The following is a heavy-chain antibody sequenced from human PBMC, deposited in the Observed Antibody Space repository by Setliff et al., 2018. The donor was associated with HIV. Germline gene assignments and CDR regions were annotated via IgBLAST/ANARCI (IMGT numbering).Heavy chain of an antibody. CDR1: GDSLNTCY. CDR2: IYASGKT. CDR3: ARGNNDLESLDY. J-gene: IGHJ4*02. V-gene: IGHV4-4*07. D-gene: IGHD3-3*01. Sequence: SETLSLTCNVSGDSLNTCYWSWIRQSGGKGLEWIGRIYASGKTTFNPSLKSRVRMSVDTSKNQFSLKLTSVTASDTAVYYCARGNNDLESLDYWGQGALVTVSS.